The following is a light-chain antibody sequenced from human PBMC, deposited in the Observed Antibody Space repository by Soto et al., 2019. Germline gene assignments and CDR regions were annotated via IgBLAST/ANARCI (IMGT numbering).Light chain of an antibody. CDR3: QQYGSSRWT. CDR1: QSVSSSY. V-gene: IGKV3-20*01. Sequence: ENVVTQSPGTLSLSPGERATLSCRASQSVSSSYLAWYQQNRGQAPRLLIYGASSRATGIPDRFSGSGSGTDFTLTISRLEPEDFAVYYCQQYGSSRWTFRHGP. J-gene: IGKJ1*01. CDR2: GAS.